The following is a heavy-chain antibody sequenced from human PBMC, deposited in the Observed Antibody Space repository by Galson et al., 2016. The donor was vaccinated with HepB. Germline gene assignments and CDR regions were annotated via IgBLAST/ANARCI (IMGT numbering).Heavy chain of an antibody. D-gene: IGHD2-2*01. V-gene: IGHV3-64D*06. CDR2: ISNDGRSR. J-gene: IGHJ3*02. CDR1: GFTFSSYS. CDR3: LKSGYCGITDCFHAFDI. Sequence: SLRLSCAASGFTFSSYSMHWVRQAPGKGLEHISTISNDGRSRYFVDSVRGRFTISRDNSKNTVYLQMSSLRPEDSATYYCLKSGYCGITDCFHAFDIWGQGTMVTVSS.